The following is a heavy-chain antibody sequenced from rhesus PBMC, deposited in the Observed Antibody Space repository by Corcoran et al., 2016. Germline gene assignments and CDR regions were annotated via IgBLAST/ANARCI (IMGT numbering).Heavy chain of an antibody. Sequence: QVQLQESGPGLVKPSETLSLTCAVSGGSISDSYYWNWIRQPPGKGLEWIGYNYGRSGSTYYNPSLKSRVTISTDPSENHFYLKLSSVTAADTAVYYCARDLGVTIFGLDPFDYWGQGVLVTVSS. J-gene: IGHJ4*01. V-gene: IGHV4S7*01. CDR1: GGSISDSYY. D-gene: IGHD3-3*01. CDR2: NYGRSGST. CDR3: ARDLGVTIFGLDPFDY.